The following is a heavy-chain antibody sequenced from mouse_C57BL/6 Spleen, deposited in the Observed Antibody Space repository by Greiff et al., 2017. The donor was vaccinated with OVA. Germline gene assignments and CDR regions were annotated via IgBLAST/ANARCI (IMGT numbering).Heavy chain of an antibody. J-gene: IGHJ4*01. D-gene: IGHD5-1*01. CDR1: GYTFTDYY. CDR2: INPNNGGT. V-gene: IGHV1-26*01. CDR3: ARSTGGGYAMDY. Sequence: EVQLQQSGPELVKPGASVKISCKASGYTFTDYYMNWVKQSHGKSLEWIGDINPNNGGTSYNQKFKGKATLTVDKSSSTAYMELRSLTSEDSAVYYCARSTGGGYAMDYWGQGTSVTVSA.